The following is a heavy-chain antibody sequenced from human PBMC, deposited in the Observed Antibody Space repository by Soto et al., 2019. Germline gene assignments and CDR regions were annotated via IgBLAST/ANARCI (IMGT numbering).Heavy chain of an antibody. CDR1: GFTFRNYD. J-gene: IGHJ6*02. CDR3: ARTVRDFYGVPV. V-gene: IGHV3-13*05. CDR2: ISAAGDP. Sequence: ESGGGLVQPGGSLRLSCEAPGFTFRNYDMHWVRQGTGKGLEWVSGISAAGDPDYADSVEGRFTISRENAQNSFFLQMTSLRVGVTAVYYCARTVRDFYGVPVWGQGTTVIASS.